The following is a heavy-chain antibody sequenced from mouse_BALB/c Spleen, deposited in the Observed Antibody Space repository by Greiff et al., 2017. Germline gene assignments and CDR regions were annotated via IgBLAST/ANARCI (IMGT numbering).Heavy chain of an antibody. Sequence: EVKLQESGPGLVKPSQSLSLTCSVTGYSITSGYYWNWIRQFPGNKLEWMGYISYDGSNNYNPSLKNRISITRDTSKNQFFLKLNSVTTEDTATYYCADYYGSRGYWYFDVWGAGTTVTVSS. CDR3: ADYYGSRGYWYFDV. J-gene: IGHJ1*01. D-gene: IGHD1-1*01. CDR2: ISYDGSN. V-gene: IGHV3-6*02. CDR1: GYSITSGYY.